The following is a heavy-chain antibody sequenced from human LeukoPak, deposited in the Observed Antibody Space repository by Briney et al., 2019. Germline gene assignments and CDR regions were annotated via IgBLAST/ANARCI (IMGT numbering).Heavy chain of an antibody. D-gene: IGHD2-2*01. CDR3: ARDIVVVPAANPYYYGMDV. CDR1: GFTFSSYS. Sequence: GGSLRLSCAASGFTFSSYSMNWVRQAPGKGLEWVSSISSSSSYIYYADSVKGRFTISRDNAKNSLYLQMNSLRAEDTAVYYCARDIVVVPAANPYYYGMDVWGQGTTVTVSS. V-gene: IGHV3-21*01. J-gene: IGHJ6*02. CDR2: ISSSSSYI.